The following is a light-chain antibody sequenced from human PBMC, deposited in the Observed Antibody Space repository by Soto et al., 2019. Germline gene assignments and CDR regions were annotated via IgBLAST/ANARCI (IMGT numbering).Light chain of an antibody. CDR2: GTS. J-gene: IGKJ3*01. CDR1: QTISSNY. CDR3: QQYNNWPPFT. V-gene: IGKV3-20*01. Sequence: EIVLTQSPGTLSLSPGERATLSCRAGQTISSNYLAWYQQKPGRAPRLLIYGTSSRAAGIPDRFSGSGSGTDFTLTISSLQSEDFAVYYCQQYNNWPPFTFGPGTKVDIK.